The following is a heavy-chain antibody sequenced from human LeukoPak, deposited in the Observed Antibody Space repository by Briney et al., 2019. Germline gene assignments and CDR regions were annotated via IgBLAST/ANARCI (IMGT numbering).Heavy chain of an antibody. J-gene: IGHJ4*02. CDR1: GVTFSSYA. CDR3: AKQGAGIRD. D-gene: IGHD6-19*01. Sequence: GGSLRLSCAASGVTFSSYAMSWVRQAPGKGLEWVSAISGSGGSTYYADSVKGRFTISRDNAKNSLYLQMNSLRAEDTAVYYCAKQGAGIRDWGQGTLVTVSS. CDR2: ISGSGGST. V-gene: IGHV3-23*01.